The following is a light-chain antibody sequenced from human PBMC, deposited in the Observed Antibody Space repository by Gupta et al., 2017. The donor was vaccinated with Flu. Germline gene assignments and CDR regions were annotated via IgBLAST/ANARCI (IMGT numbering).Light chain of an antibody. CDR3: QSFDASTWV. CDR1: SGNIASNF. Sequence: NFMLTQPHSVSESPGKTVTISCTPSSGNIASNFMQWYQQRPGSAPTTVIYEDDQRPSGVPDRFSGSIDSSSNSASLTISGLKTEDEADYYCQSFDASTWVFGGGTKLTVL. J-gene: IGLJ3*02. CDR2: EDD. V-gene: IGLV6-57*03.